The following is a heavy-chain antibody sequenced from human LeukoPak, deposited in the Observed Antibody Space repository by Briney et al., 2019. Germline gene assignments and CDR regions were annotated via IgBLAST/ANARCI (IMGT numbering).Heavy chain of an antibody. CDR1: GYSISSGYY. Sequence: PSETLSLTCAVSGYSISSGYYWGWIRQPPGKGLEWIGSIYHSGSTYYNPSLKSRVTISVDTSKNQFSLKLSSVTAADTAVYYCARRYYYDSSGYWFPYYFDYWGQGTLVTVSS. J-gene: IGHJ4*02. V-gene: IGHV4-38-2*01. CDR2: IYHSGST. CDR3: ARRYYYDSSGYWFPYYFDY. D-gene: IGHD3-22*01.